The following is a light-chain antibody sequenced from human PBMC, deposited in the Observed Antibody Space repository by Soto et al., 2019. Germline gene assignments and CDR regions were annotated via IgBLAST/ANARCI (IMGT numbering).Light chain of an antibody. Sequence: DIQMTQSPSSLSASVGDRVTITCQASQNINNYLNWYQQKPGRAPKLLIYDASNLEAGVPSRFRGSGSGTDFTLTIGSLQPEDFATYYCQQSYSTITFGQGTRLEIK. CDR3: QQSYSTIT. CDR2: DAS. V-gene: IGKV1-39*01. J-gene: IGKJ5*01. CDR1: QNINNY.